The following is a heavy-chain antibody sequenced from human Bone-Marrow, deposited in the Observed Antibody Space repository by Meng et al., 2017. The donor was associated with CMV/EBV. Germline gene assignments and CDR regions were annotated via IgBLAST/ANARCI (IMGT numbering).Heavy chain of an antibody. Sequence: GGSLRLSCEVSGFTFRSYFMSWVRQAPGKGLEWVAVISESGASKYYADSVKGRFFISRDNSRDTLYLQMKNLRADDTAAYYCAKDETVGATSPFDYWGRGTRVTVSS. J-gene: IGHJ4*02. CDR1: GFTFRSYF. D-gene: IGHD2-15*01. V-gene: IGHV3-23*01. CDR2: ISESGASK. CDR3: AKDETVGATSPFDY.